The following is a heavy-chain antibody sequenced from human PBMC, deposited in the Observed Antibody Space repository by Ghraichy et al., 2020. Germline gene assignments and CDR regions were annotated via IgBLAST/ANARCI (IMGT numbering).Heavy chain of an antibody. CDR2: INHSGST. V-gene: IGHV4-34*01. D-gene: IGHD3-3*01. Sequence: ESLNISCAVYGGSFSGYYWSWIRQPPGKGLEWIGEINHSGSTNYNPSLKSRVTISVDTSKNQFSLKLSSVTAADTAVYYCARSYYDFWSGWSNWFDPWGQGTLVTVSS. CDR1: GGSFSGYY. J-gene: IGHJ5*02. CDR3: ARSYYDFWSGWSNWFDP.